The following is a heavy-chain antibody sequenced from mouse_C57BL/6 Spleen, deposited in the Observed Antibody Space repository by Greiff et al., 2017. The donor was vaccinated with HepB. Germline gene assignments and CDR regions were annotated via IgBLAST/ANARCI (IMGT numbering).Heavy chain of an antibody. CDR3: ARSYSKGFAY. J-gene: IGHJ3*01. CDR1: GYTFTSYW. CDR2: IDPSDSET. Sequence: VQLQQSGAELVRPGSSVKLSCKASGYTFTSYWMHWVKQRPIQGLEWIGNIDPSDSETHYNQKFKDKATLTVDKSSSTAYMQLSSLTSDDSAVYYCARSYSKGFAYWGQRTLVTVSA. D-gene: IGHD2-5*01. V-gene: IGHV1-52*01.